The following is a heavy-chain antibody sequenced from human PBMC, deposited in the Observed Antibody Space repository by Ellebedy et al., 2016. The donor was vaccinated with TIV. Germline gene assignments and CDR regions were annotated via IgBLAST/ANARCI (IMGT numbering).Heavy chain of an antibody. J-gene: IGHJ4*02. Sequence: ESLKISCAASGFTFSSYAMSWVRQPPGKGLEWIGEITHSGATTYNPSLESRVTLSVDTSKNQFSLNLNSVNAADTAVYYCVRLGYRYRGLPDYWGQGTLVTVSA. CDR3: VRLGYRYRGLPDY. V-gene: IGHV4-34*01. CDR1: GFTFSSYA. D-gene: IGHD3-10*01. CDR2: ITHSGAT.